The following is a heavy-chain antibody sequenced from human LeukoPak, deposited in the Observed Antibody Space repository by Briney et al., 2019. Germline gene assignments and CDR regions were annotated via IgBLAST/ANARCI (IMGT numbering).Heavy chain of an antibody. D-gene: IGHD3-3*01. CDR2: IYHTGST. CDR1: GGTMSNYY. Sequence: SETLSLTCTVSGGTMSNYYWTWIRQPPGKGLEWVGYIYHTGSTNYHPSLKSRVTISVDTTKKQFSLKLNSVTAADTAVYFCARLRIFGVNHYYYYMDVWGEGTTVTVSS. CDR3: ARLRIFGVNHYYYYMDV. V-gene: IGHV4-59*08. J-gene: IGHJ6*03.